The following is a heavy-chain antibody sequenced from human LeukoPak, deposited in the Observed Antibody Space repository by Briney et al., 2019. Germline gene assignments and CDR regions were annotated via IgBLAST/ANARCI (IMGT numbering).Heavy chain of an antibody. Sequence: GGSLRLSCVASGFTFSYGMSWVRQAPGKGLEWVANIKQDGSEKYYVDSVKGRFTISRDNAKNSLYLQMNSLRAEDTAVYYCARDPYCSSTSCYPTWGQGTLVTVSS. CDR2: IKQDGSEK. CDR1: GFTFSYG. V-gene: IGHV3-7*01. CDR3: ARDPYCSSTSCYPT. J-gene: IGHJ4*02. D-gene: IGHD2-2*01.